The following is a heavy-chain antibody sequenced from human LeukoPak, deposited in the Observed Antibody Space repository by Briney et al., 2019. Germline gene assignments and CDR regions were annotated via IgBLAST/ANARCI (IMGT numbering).Heavy chain of an antibody. J-gene: IGHJ4*02. V-gene: IGHV3-23*01. D-gene: IGHD2-2*01. CDR3: AKDEDVVVPAAMGC. Sequence: GGPLRLSCAASGFTFSTCAMSWVRQAPGKGLEWVSTISGGGRSTDYADSAKGRFTISRDNSKNTLYLQMNSLRAEDTAVYYCAKDEDVVVPAAMGCWGQGTLVTVSS. CDR1: GFTFSTCA. CDR2: ISGGGRST.